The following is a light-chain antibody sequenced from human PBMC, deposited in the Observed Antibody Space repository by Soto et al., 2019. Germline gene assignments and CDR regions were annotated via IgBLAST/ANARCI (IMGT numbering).Light chain of an antibody. CDR3: SSYTSSNTYV. CDR2: EVN. J-gene: IGLJ1*01. Sequence: QPASVSGSPGQSITISCTGSSSDVGGYNYVSWYQQYPGKAPKLMIYEVNNRPSGVSSRFSGSKSDNTASLTISGLQAEDEADYYCSSYTSSNTYVFGTGTKLTVL. CDR1: SSDVGGYNY. V-gene: IGLV2-14*01.